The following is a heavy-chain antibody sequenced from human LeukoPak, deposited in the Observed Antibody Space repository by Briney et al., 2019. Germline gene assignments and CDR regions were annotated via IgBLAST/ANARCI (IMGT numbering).Heavy chain of an antibody. Sequence: GGPLRLPCAASGFPFRCYALSWVRQAPGKGLEWVSAISGCGGSTHYADSVKGRFTISSDNYKDPLYLQLNSLRGHDPAVYYCAKDSGYYGSGYLDYWGQGTLVTVSS. J-gene: IGHJ4*02. CDR2: ISGCGGST. D-gene: IGHD3-10*01. V-gene: IGHV3-23*01. CDR3: AKDSGYYGSGYLDY. CDR1: GFPFRCYA.